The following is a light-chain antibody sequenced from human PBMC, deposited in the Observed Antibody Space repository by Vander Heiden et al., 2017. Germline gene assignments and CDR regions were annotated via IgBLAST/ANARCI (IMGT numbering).Light chain of an antibody. Sequence: EIVLTQSPATLSLSPGERATLSCRASQSVSSYLAWYQQKPGQAPRLLIYDASNRATGIQDRFSGSGSGTDFTLTISSIEPDDFEGYDGQQRRTFGQGTKVEIK. CDR1: QSVSSY. CDR2: DAS. J-gene: IGKJ1*01. V-gene: IGKV3-11*01. CDR3: QQRRT.